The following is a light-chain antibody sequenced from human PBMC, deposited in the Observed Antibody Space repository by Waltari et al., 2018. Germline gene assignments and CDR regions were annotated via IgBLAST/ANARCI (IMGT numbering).Light chain of an antibody. Sequence: QSALTQPASVSGSPGQSITISCTGTRRHVGGYHYVSWYQQYPGKVPKLMIYDVGNRPSGASNRFSGSKSGNTASLTISGLQAGDEADYYCSSYTSSSTYVFGTGTQVTVL. CDR2: DVG. CDR1: RRHVGGYHY. CDR3: SSYTSSSTYV. V-gene: IGLV2-14*01. J-gene: IGLJ1*01.